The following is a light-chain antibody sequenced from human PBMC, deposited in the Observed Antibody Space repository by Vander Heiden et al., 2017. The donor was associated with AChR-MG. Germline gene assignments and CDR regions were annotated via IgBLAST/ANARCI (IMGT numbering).Light chain of an antibody. CDR2: AAS. CDR1: QSISSY. Sequence: DIQMTQSPSSLSASVGDRVTITCRASQSISSYLNWYQQKPVKAPKLLIYAASSLQSGVPSRFSGSGSGTDFTLTISSLQPEDFATYYCQQSYSTPLTFGGWIKVEIK. J-gene: IGKJ4*01. V-gene: IGKV1-39*01. CDR3: QQSYSTPLT.